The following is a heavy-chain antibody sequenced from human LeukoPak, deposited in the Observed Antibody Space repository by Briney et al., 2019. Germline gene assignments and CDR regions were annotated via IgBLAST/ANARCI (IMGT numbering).Heavy chain of an antibody. CDR2: IYHSGST. J-gene: IGHJ4*02. CDR3: ARVFGRDGYIAFDY. D-gene: IGHD3-3*01. V-gene: IGHV4-30-2*01. CDR1: GGSISSGGYS. Sequence: SQTLSLTCAVSGGSISSGGYSWSWIRQPPGKGLEWIGYIYHSGSTYYNPSLKSRVTISVDRSKNQFSLKLSSVTAADTAVYYCARVFGRDGYIAFDYWGQGTLVTVSS.